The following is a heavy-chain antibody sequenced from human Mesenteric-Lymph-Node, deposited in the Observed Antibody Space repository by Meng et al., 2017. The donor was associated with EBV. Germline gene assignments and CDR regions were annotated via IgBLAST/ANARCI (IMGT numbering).Heavy chain of an antibody. J-gene: IGHJ5*02. CDR2: INGGDGKI. D-gene: IGHD3-10*01. Sequence: VQLVQSGAGGKKPGASVNVSWVRQASGQRLEWMGWINGGDGKIEFSQKFQGRVTMTRDTSTSTVYMELSSLRSEDTAVYYCARDVMVQGVRWFDPWGQGTLVTVSS. CDR3: ARDVMVQGVRWFDP. V-gene: IGHV1-3*01.